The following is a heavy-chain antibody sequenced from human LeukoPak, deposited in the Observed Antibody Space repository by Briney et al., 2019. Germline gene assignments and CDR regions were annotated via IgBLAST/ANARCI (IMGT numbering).Heavy chain of an antibody. CDR2: IYYSGST. CDR1: CGSISSYY. CDR3: ARSVEGYCSGGSCYSYYYYMDV. D-gene: IGHD2-15*01. J-gene: IGHJ6*03. Sequence: SETLSLTCTVSCGSISSYYWSWIRQPPGKGLEWIGYIYYSGSTNYNPSLKSRVTISVDTSKKQFSLMLRSVTAADTAVYYCARSVEGYCSGGSCYSYYYYMDVWGKGTTVTVSS. V-gene: IGHV4-59*01.